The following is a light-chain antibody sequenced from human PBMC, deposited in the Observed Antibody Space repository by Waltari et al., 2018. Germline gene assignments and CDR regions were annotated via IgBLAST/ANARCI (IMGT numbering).Light chain of an antibody. Sequence: DIQMTQSPSSLSASVGDRVTITCRASQIIGTNLNWYQQKPGKAPKLLIYGASNLQNGVPSRFSGSGSWTDFTLTISSLQPEDFATYSCQQSYSTLRTFGQGTKVEIK. CDR1: QIIGTN. CDR3: QQSYSTLRT. V-gene: IGKV1-39*01. J-gene: IGKJ1*01. CDR2: GAS.